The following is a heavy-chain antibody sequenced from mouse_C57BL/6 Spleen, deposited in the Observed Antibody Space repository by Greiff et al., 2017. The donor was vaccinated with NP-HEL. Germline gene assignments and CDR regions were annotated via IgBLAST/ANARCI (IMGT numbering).Heavy chain of an antibody. CDR2: IHPNSGST. V-gene: IGHV1-64*01. J-gene: IGHJ2*01. CDR3: AREMRDYLDY. CDR1: GYTFTSYW. Sequence: QVQLQQPGAELVKPGASVKLSCKASGYTFTSYWMHWVKQRPGPGLEWIGMIHPNSGSTNYNEKFKSKATLTVDKSSSTAYMQLSSLTSEDSAVYYCAREMRDYLDYWGQGTTLTVSS.